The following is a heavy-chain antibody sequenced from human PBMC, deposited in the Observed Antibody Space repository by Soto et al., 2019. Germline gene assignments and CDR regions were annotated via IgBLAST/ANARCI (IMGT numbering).Heavy chain of an antibody. D-gene: IGHD1-7*01. CDR3: AKLAPELRTSQRYFGS. CDR2: ISPTGGTT. V-gene: IGHV3-23*01. Sequence: GGSLRLSSATSGFLFSIYDMSWVRQATGKGLEWVSGISPTGGTTYYADSVKGRFTISRDNSGHTLFLTLKSLRVDDTAIYYCAKLAPELRTSQRYFGSWGQGALVYGSS. CDR1: GFLFSIYD. J-gene: IGHJ4*03.